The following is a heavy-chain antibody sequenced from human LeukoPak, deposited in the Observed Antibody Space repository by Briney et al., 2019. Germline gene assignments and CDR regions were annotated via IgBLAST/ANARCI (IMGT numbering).Heavy chain of an antibody. CDR2: INPNSGGT. CDR1: GYTFIGYY. Sequence: ASVKVSCKASGYTFIGYYMHWVRQAPGQGLEWMGWINPNSGGTNYAQKFQGRVTMTRDTSISTAYMELSRLRSDDMAVYYCARDLPEEYQLQHTQFDYWGQGTLVTVSS. V-gene: IGHV1-2*02. D-gene: IGHD2-2*01. J-gene: IGHJ4*02. CDR3: ARDLPEEYQLQHTQFDY.